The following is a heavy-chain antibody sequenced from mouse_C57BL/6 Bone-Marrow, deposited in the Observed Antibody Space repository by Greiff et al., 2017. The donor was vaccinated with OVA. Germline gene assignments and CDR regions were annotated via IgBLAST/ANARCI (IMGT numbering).Heavy chain of an antibody. CDR3: ARGGPGYAMDY. Sequence: QVQLQQSGAELARPGASVKMSCKASGYTFTSYTMHWVKQRPGQGLEWIGYINPSSGYTKYNQKFKDKATLTADKSSSTAYMQLSSLTSEDSAVYYWARGGPGYAMDYWGQGTSVTVSS. CDR2: INPSSGYT. V-gene: IGHV1-4*01. CDR1: GYTFTSYT. J-gene: IGHJ4*01.